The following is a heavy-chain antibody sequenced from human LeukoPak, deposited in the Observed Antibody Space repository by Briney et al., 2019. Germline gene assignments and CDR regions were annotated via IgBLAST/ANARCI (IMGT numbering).Heavy chain of an antibody. CDR3: ARSGLSRFGF. V-gene: IGHV3-7*03. CDR1: GFTFSTYR. CDR2: IKQDGSEK. J-gene: IGHJ4*02. Sequence: GGSLRLSCAASGFTFSTYRMSWVRQAPGKGLEWVAHIKQDGSEKYYVDSVKGRFTISRDNSKNTLYLQMNSLRAEDTAVYYCARSGLSRFGFWGQGTLVTVSS. D-gene: IGHD2/OR15-2a*01.